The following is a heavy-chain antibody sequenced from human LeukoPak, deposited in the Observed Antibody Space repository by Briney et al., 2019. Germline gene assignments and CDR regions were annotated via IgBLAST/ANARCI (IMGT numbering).Heavy chain of an antibody. Sequence: PSDTLSLTCAVYGGSCSGYYWSWIRQPPGKGLEWIGEINHSGSTNYNPSLKSRVTISVDTSKNQFSLKLSSVTAADTAVYYCARVSSIAAQNGPSDYWGQGTLVTVSS. J-gene: IGHJ4*02. CDR2: INHSGST. CDR1: GGSCSGYY. V-gene: IGHV4-34*01. D-gene: IGHD6-13*01. CDR3: ARVSSIAAQNGPSDY.